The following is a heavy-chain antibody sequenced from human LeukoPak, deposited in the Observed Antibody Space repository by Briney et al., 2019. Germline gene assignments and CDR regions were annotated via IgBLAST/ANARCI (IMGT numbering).Heavy chain of an antibody. Sequence: PGGSLRLSCAASGFIFSSYAMHWVRQAPDKGLEWVAVISYDGSNKHYADSVKGRFTISRDNSKNTLYLQMNSLRAEDTAVYYCARDEGYSGCVDYWGQGTLVTVSS. D-gene: IGHD5-12*01. CDR3: ARDEGYSGCVDY. CDR2: ISYDGSNK. J-gene: IGHJ4*02. V-gene: IGHV3-30-3*01. CDR1: GFIFSSYA.